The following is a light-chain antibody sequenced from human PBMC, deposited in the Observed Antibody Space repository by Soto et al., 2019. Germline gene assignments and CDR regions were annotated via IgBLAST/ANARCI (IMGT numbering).Light chain of an antibody. J-gene: IGKJ1*01. CDR3: QQYNSYAPT. Sequence: DIHMTQSPSTLSASVGDRVTITCRASQSISTWLAWYQQEPGKAPKLLIHKASSLQSGVPSRFSGSGSGTDFTRTISSLHADDYSTYYCQQYNSYAPTFGQGIRVEIK. V-gene: IGKV1-5*03. CDR1: QSISTW. CDR2: KAS.